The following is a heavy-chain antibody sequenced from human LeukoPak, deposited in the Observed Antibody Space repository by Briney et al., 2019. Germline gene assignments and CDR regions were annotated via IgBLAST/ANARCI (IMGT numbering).Heavy chain of an antibody. Sequence: PGGSLRLSCAASGFIFSSYGMHWVRQAPGKGLEWVAVISYDGSNKYYADSVKGRFTISRDNSKNTLYLQMNSLRAEDTAVYYCAKDGSVVPAARRIYYYYYMDVWGKGTTVTVSS. CDR2: ISYDGSNK. CDR1: GFIFSSYG. V-gene: IGHV3-30*18. J-gene: IGHJ6*03. CDR3: AKDGSVVPAARRIYYYYYMDV. D-gene: IGHD2-2*01.